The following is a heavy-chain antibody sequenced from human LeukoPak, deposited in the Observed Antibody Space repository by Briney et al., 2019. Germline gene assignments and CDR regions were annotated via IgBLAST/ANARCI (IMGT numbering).Heavy chain of an antibody. D-gene: IGHD4-23*01. Sequence: SETLSLTCTVSGGSISSGSYYWSWIRQPAGKGLEWIGRIYTSGSTNYNPYLKSRVTILVDTSKNQFSLELRSVTAADSAVYYCARGSDYGGNFYWYFDLWGRGTLVTVSS. V-gene: IGHV4-61*02. CDR1: GGSISSGSYY. J-gene: IGHJ2*01. CDR2: IYTSGST. CDR3: ARGSDYGGNFYWYFDL.